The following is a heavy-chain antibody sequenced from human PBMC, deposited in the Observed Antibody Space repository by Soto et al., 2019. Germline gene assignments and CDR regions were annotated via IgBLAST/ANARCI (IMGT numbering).Heavy chain of an antibody. J-gene: IGHJ5*02. CDR2: ISGSGGST. Sequence: EVQLLESGGGLVQPGGSLRLSCAASGFTFSSYAMSWVRQAPGKGLEWVSAISGSGGSTYYADSVKGRFTISRDNSKNTRNLQMKSLRAKDTAVYTGAKGGQEWEQNASWGQGTLVP. D-gene: IGHD1-26*01. CDR3: AKGGQEWEQNAS. CDR1: GFTFSSYA. V-gene: IGHV3-23*01.